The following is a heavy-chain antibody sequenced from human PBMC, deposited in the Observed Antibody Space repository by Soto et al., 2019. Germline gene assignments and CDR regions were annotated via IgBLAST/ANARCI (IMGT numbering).Heavy chain of an antibody. CDR1: GFIFSNAW. V-gene: IGHV3-15*07. Sequence: GGSLRLSCAASGFIFSNAWMNWVRQAPGKGLEWVGRIKSKTDGGTTDYAAPVKGRFTISRDDSKNTLYLQMNSLKTEDTAVYYCTTGVYYYDSSGYLDAFDIWGQGTMVTV. CDR3: TTGVYYYDSSGYLDAFDI. CDR2: IKSKTDGGTT. D-gene: IGHD3-22*01. J-gene: IGHJ3*02.